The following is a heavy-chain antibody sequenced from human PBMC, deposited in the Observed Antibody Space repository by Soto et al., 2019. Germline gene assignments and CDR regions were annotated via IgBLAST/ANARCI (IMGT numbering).Heavy chain of an antibody. V-gene: IGHV3-21*01. D-gene: IGHD6-6*01. Sequence: GGSLRLSCAASGFTFSSYSMNWVRQAPGKGLEWVSSISSSSSYIYYADSVKGRFTISRDNAKNSLYLQMNSLRAEDTAVYYCARTRIAAPYDAFDSWGQGTMVTVSS. J-gene: IGHJ3*02. CDR3: ARTRIAAPYDAFDS. CDR1: GFTFSSYS. CDR2: ISSSSSYI.